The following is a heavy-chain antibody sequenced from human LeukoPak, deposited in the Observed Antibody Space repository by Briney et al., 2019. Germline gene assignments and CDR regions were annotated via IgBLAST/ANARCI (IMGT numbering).Heavy chain of an antibody. D-gene: IGHD3-16*01. V-gene: IGHV1-2*02. CDR3: ARGARHYVWGSSLVYFDY. CDR2: INPNSGGT. Sequence: ASVKVSCKASGYTFTGYYMHWVRQAPGQGLEWMGWINPNSGGTNYAQKFQGRVTMTRDTSISTAYMELSRLRSDDTAVYYCARGARHYVWGSSLVYFDYWGQGTLVTVSS. J-gene: IGHJ4*02. CDR1: GYTFTGYY.